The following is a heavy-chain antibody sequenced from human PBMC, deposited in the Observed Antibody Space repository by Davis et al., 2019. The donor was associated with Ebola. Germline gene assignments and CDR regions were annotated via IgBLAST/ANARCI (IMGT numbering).Heavy chain of an antibody. D-gene: IGHD6-19*01. CDR2: IRSKAYGGTT. V-gene: IGHV3-49*04. CDR3: TMGYSSGWYPLGY. Sequence: GGSLRLSCTASGFTFGDYAMSWVRQAPGKGLEWVGFIRSKAYGGTTEYAASAKGRFTISRDDSKSIAYLQMNSLKTEDTAVYYCTMGYSSGWYPLGYWGQGTLVTVSS. J-gene: IGHJ4*02. CDR1: GFTFGDYA.